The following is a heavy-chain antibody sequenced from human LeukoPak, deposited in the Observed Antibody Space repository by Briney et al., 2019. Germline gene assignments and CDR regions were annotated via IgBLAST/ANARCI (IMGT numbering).Heavy chain of an antibody. J-gene: IGHJ6*03. CDR2: IKQDGSEK. Sequence: PGGSLRLXCAASGFTFSSYWMSWVRQAPGKGLEWVANIKQDGSEKYYVDSVKGRFTISRDNAKNSLYMQMNSLRAEDTAVYYCARMGHVVPEIYYYYYYMDVWGKGTTVTVSS. CDR3: ARMGHVVPEIYYYYYYMDV. V-gene: IGHV3-7*01. CDR1: GFTFSSYW. D-gene: IGHD2-2*01.